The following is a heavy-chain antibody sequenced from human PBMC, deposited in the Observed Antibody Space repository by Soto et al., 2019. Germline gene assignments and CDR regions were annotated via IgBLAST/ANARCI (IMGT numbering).Heavy chain of an antibody. CDR2: LSGSGTMR. V-gene: IGHV3-23*01. CDR3: AKEAEENANVPIPGDN. J-gene: IGHJ4*02. CDR1: GFSFRNYA. Sequence: EVQLLESGGGLVQPGGSLRLSCAASGFSFRNYAMTWVRQAPGKGLEWVSGLSGSGTMRYYADSVRGRFIISRDNAKNTLFLQMDNLRVEDSAVYYCAKEAEENANVPIPGDNWGQGTPVTVSS. D-gene: IGHD1-1*01.